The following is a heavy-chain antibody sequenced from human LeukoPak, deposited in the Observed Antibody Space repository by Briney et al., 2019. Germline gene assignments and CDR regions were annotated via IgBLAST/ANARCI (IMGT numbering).Heavy chain of an antibody. D-gene: IGHD3-16*01. CDR3: ARDNDSRDPPHFDY. CDR2: ISGYNGYT. CDR1: GYTFTNYG. V-gene: IGHV1-18*01. J-gene: IGHJ4*02. Sequence: ASVKVSCKTSGYTFTNYGISWVRQAPGQGLEWMGWISGYNGYTNYAQKLQGRVTMTTDTSTSTAYMELRSLRSDDTAVYYCARDNDSRDPPHFDYWGQGTLVTVSS.